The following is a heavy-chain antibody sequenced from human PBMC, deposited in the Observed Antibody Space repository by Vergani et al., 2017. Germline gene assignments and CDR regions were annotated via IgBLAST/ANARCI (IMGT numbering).Heavy chain of an antibody. CDR1: GGSISSSNW. CDR2: IYHSGST. J-gene: IGHJ5*02. V-gene: IGHV4-4*02. D-gene: IGHD3-16*01. Sequence: QVQLQESGPGLVKPSGTLSLTCAVSGGSISSSNWWSWVRQPPGKGLEWIGEIYHSGSTNYNPSLKSRVTISVDKSKNQFSLKMSSVTAADTAVYYCARDGDDDVWGAPERWFDPWGQGSLVTVSS. CDR3: ARDGDDDVWGAPERWFDP.